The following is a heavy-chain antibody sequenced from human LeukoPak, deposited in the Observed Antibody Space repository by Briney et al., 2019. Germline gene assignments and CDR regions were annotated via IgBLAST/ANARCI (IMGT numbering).Heavy chain of an antibody. CDR3: ARECLEWGYGDYSWYFDY. Sequence: SETLSLTCPVSGYSISSGYYWGWIRQPPGKGLEWIGEINHSGSTNYNPSLKRRVTISVDTSKNQFSLKLSSVTAADTAVYYCARECLEWGYGDYSWYFDYWGQGTLVTVSS. CDR2: INHSGST. V-gene: IGHV4-38-2*02. J-gene: IGHJ4*02. CDR1: GYSISSGYY. D-gene: IGHD4-17*01.